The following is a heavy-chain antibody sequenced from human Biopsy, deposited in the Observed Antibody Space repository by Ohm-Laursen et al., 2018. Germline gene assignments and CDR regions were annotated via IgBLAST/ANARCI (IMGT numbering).Heavy chain of an antibody. CDR2: ISYTGYA. J-gene: IGHJ4*02. Sequence: SDTLSLTCTVSGGSFTGHYWSWIRQPPGKGLEWIGHISYTGYASYNASLKSRVTISVDTSRNHFSLRLSSLTAADTAVYYCARGSNDFGGLYFPRWGQGTLLTGSS. CDR1: GGSFTGHY. CDR3: ARGSNDFGGLYFPR. V-gene: IGHV4-59*11. D-gene: IGHD4-23*01.